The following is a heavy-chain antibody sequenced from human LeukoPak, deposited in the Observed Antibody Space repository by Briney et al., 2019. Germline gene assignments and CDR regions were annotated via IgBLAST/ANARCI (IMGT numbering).Heavy chain of an antibody. J-gene: IGHJ4*02. Sequence: PSETLSLTCTVSGGSISSFFWSWIRQPPGKGLEWLGYAHSSCSTKYNPSRKSRLNISVDMSKNQFSLQLRSVSVADTAVYYCARLAPGNYDILTGDPKVVFDYWGQGALVTVSS. CDR3: ARLAPGNYDILTGDPKVVFDY. CDR1: GGSISSFF. D-gene: IGHD3-9*01. CDR2: AHSSCST. V-gene: IGHV4-59*01.